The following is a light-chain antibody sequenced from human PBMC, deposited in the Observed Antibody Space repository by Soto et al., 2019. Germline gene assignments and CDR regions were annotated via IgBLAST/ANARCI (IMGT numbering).Light chain of an antibody. CDR1: SSDVGDYNY. Sequence: QSALTQPRSVSGSPGQSVTISCTGPSSDVGDYNYVSWYQQHPGKAPKLMIYDVSKWPSGVPDRFSGSKSGNTASLTISGLQAEDEADYYCCSYAGSYTWVFDGGTKLTVL. V-gene: IGLV2-11*01. CDR3: CSYAGSYTWV. CDR2: DVS. J-gene: IGLJ3*02.